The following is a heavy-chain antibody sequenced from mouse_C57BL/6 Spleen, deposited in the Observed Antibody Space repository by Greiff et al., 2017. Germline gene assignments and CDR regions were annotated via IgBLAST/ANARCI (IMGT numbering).Heavy chain of an antibody. Sequence: VQLQQSGPELVKPGASVKISCKASGYSFTDYNMNWVQQSNGKSLEWIGVINPNYGTTSYNQKFKVKATLTVDQSSSTAYMQLNRLTSEDSAVCYCVTGTWFAYWGQGTLVTVAA. CDR2: INPNYGTT. CDR1: GYSFTDYN. CDR3: VTGTWFAY. V-gene: IGHV1-39*01. D-gene: IGHD4-1*01. J-gene: IGHJ3*01.